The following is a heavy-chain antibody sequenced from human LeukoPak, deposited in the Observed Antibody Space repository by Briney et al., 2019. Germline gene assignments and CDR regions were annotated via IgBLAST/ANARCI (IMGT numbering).Heavy chain of an antibody. D-gene: IGHD6-13*01. J-gene: IGHJ4*02. CDR1: GYTFTSYG. CDR2: ISAYNGNT. CDR3: ARAPTLQLVPRFDY. Sequence: SVKVSCKASGYTFTSYGISWVRQAPGQGLEWMGWISAYNGNTNYAQKLQGRVTMTTDTSTSTAYMELRSLRSDDTAVYYCARAPTLQLVPRFDYWGLGTLVTVSS. V-gene: IGHV1-18*01.